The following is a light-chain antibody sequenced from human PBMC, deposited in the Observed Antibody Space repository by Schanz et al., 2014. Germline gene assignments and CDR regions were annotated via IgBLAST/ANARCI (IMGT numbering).Light chain of an antibody. CDR2: DVS. J-gene: IGLJ2*01. V-gene: IGLV2-14*01. CDR1: SSDVGGYKY. Sequence: QSALTQPASVSGSPVQSIAISCTGTSSDVGGYKYVSWYQQHPGKAPKLMIYDVSNRPSGVSHRFSGSKSGTTASLTISDLQAEDEADYYCSSFTSSSSCLFGGGTKVTVL. CDR3: SSFTSSSSCL.